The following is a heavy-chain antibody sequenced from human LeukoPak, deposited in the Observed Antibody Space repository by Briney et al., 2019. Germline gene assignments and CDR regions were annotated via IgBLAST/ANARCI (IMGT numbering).Heavy chain of an antibody. J-gene: IGHJ5*02. D-gene: IGHD6-19*01. CDR3: AGGTYYSGGWGWFEP. V-gene: IGHV4-59*01. Sequence: ASETLSLTCTVSGDSISSYYWSWVRQPPGKGLQWMGYISNSGYTNYNPSLKRRLTISIDTSNNQFSLKLTSVTAAGTAVYYCAGGTYYSGGWGWFEPWGQGTLVTVSS. CDR1: GDSISSYY. CDR2: ISNSGYT.